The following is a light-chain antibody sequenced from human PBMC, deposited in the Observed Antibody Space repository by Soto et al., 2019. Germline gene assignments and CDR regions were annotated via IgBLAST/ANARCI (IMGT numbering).Light chain of an antibody. CDR2: RTS. J-gene: IGKJ5*01. V-gene: IGKV3-15*01. Sequence: EVVLTQSPATLSVSPGERAIVSCRASQDISINLAWYQQKPGQAPRLLIYRTSTRATDIPARFSGSGSGTEFTLTISSLQSEDFAAYSCQQYHKWPITFDQGTRLEI. CDR1: QDISIN. CDR3: QQYHKWPIT.